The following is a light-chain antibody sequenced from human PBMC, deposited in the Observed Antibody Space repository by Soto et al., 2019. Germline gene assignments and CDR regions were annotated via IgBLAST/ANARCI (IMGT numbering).Light chain of an antibody. CDR3: QSYDTSLDALYV. V-gene: IGLV1-40*01. CDR1: SSNIGAGYD. J-gene: IGLJ1*01. CDR2: GNN. Sequence: QSVLTQPPSVSGAPGQKVTISCTGSSSNIGAGYDVHWYQQLPGTAPKLLLYGNNNRPSGVPDRFSGSKSGTSASLASTGLQTEDEADYYCQSYDTSLDALYVFGTGTKLTVL.